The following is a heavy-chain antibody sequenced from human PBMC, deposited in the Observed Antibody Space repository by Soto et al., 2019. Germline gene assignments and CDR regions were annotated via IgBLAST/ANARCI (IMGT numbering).Heavy chain of an antibody. J-gene: IGHJ6*02. V-gene: IGHV4-34*01. CDR3: AREDSTEGGMDV. Sequence: SETLSLTCAVYGGSFSGYYWSWIRQPPGKGLEWIGEINHSGSTNYNPSLKSRVTISVDTSKNQFSLKLSSVTAADTAVYYCAREDSTEGGMDVWGQGTTVTV. CDR2: INHSGST. D-gene: IGHD4-17*01. CDR1: GGSFSGYY.